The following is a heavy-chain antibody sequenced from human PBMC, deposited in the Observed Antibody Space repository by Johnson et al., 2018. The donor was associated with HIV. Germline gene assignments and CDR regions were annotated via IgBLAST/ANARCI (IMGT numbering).Heavy chain of an antibody. CDR3: AKDNIVVVSRDAFDI. D-gene: IGHD2-15*01. CDR1: GFSLSNYA. CDR2: ISNDGNSK. J-gene: IGHJ3*02. V-gene: IGHV3-30-3*02. Sequence: QMLLVESGGGVVQPGRSLRLSCAASGFSLSNYAMPWVRKAPGKGREWVAVISNDGNSKYYTESLKGRITISRDNSMKTLYLQMNSLRAEDTAVYYCAKDNIVVVSRDAFDIWGQGTMVTVSS.